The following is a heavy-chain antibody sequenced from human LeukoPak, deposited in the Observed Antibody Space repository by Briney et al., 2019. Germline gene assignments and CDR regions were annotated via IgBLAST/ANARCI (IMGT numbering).Heavy chain of an antibody. CDR3: ARDLFDSSAYYYVGDY. V-gene: IGHV1-46*01. Sequence: ASVKVSCKASGYTFTSYYMNWLGQAPGQGLEWRGIINPSGGSTSYAQKFQGRVTMTRDTSTSTVYMELSSLRSEDTAVYYCARDLFDSSAYYYVGDYWGQGTLVTVSS. D-gene: IGHD3-22*01. CDR2: INPSGGST. J-gene: IGHJ4*02. CDR1: GYTFTSYY.